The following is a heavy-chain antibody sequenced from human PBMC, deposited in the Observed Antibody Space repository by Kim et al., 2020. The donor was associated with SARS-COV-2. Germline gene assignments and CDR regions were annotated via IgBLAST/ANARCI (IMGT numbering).Heavy chain of an antibody. CDR1: GYSFTSYW. Sequence: GESLQISCKGSGYSFTSYWISWVRQMPGKGLEWMGRLDPSDSYTNYSPSFQGHVTISADKSISTAYLQWSSLKASDTAMYNCARTGGYYCSGSYYYFDYWGQGTLVTVSS. CDR2: LDPSDSYT. CDR3: ARTGGYYCSGSYYYFDY. V-gene: IGHV5-10-1*01. J-gene: IGHJ4*02. D-gene: IGHD3-10*01.